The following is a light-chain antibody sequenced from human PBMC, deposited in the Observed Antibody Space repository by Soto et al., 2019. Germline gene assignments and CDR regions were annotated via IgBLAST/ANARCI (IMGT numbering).Light chain of an antibody. CDR3: QQYSKEST. V-gene: IGKV1-5*03. CDR1: QNVSNW. Sequence: DVEMTQSPSTLPTSIGDRVTINCRARQNVSNWLAWYQQKPGKAPKLLIYKASRLESGVPSRYSASGFGTDFTLTINSLQSDDLATYFCQQYSKESTFGQGTKQEIK. J-gene: IGKJ2*01. CDR2: KAS.